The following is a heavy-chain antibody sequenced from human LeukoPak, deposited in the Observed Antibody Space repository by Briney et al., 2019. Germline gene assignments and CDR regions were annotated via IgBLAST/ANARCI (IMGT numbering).Heavy chain of an antibody. Sequence: PSETLSLTCVVSDYSISTDHYWGWIRQTPGKGLEWIGSIYHSGSTSYNPSLKSRVTILVDTSRNQFSLRLTSVTAADTAVYYCARRGDYVAFDIWGQGTMVTVSS. CDR1: DYSISTDHY. V-gene: IGHV4-38-2*01. D-gene: IGHD4-17*01. J-gene: IGHJ3*02. CDR3: ARRGDYVAFDI. CDR2: IYHSGST.